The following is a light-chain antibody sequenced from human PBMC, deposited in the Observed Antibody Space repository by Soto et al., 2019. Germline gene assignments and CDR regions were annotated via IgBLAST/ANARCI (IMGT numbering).Light chain of an antibody. CDR2: DAS. V-gene: IGKV1-5*01. J-gene: IGKJ2*01. Sequence: DIQMTQSPSTLSASVGDRVTITCRASQSISSWLAWYQKRPGKAPNLLIYDASSLDSGVPSRFSGSGSGTEFTLTISSLQPDDSGTYYCQEYNSYSYTFGQGTKLQIK. CDR1: QSISSW. CDR3: QEYNSYSYT.